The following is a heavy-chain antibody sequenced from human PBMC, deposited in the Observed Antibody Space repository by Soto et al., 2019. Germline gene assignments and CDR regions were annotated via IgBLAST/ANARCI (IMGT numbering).Heavy chain of an antibody. CDR2: INAGNGNT. J-gene: IGHJ4*02. CDR3: ARGDWWLFDY. CDR1: GYTFTSYA. D-gene: IGHD2-8*02. Sequence: QVQLVQSGAEEKKPGASVKVSCKASGYTFTSYAIHWVRQAPGQRLEWMGWINAGNGNTKYSQKFQGRVTITRDSSASTAYMELSSLKSEDTAVYYCARGDWWLFDYWGQGTLVTVSS. V-gene: IGHV1-3*05.